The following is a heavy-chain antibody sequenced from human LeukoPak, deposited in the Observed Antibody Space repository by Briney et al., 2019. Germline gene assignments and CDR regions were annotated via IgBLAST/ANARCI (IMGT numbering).Heavy chain of an antibody. CDR2: INPNSGGT. Sequence: ASVKVSCMDSGYTFTDYYIHWVRQAPGQGLEWMGWINPNSGGTNSAQKFQGRVTMTRDTSVSTAYMELSRLRSDDTAVYYCARDHCTSSRCYEYYYYGMDVCGQGTTVTVSS. CDR3: ARDHCTSSRCYEYYYYGMDV. V-gene: IGHV1-2*02. J-gene: IGHJ6*02. CDR1: GYTFTDYY. D-gene: IGHD2-2*01.